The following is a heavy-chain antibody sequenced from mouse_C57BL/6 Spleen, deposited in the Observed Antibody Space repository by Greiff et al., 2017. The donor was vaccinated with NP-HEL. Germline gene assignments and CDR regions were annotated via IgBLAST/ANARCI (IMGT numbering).Heavy chain of an antibody. V-gene: IGHV1-64*01. J-gene: IGHJ2*01. CDR3: EMITGYYLDY. Sequence: QVQLQQPGAELVKPGASVKLSCKASGYTFTSYWMHWVKQRPGQGLEWIGMIHPNSGSTNYNEKFKSKATLTVDKSSSTAYMQLSSLTSEDSAVYYCEMITGYYLDYWGQGTTLTVSS. D-gene: IGHD2-4*01. CDR1: GYTFTSYW. CDR2: IHPNSGST.